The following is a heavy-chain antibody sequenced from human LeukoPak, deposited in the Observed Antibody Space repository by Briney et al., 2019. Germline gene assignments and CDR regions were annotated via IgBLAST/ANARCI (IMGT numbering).Heavy chain of an antibody. V-gene: IGHV4-59*08. J-gene: IGHJ4*02. Sequence: PSETLSLTCTVSSGSISSYYWSWMRQPPGEGVEWVGYIYYSGSTNYNRSIKSRVTISVDTSKNQFSLKLSSVTAADTAVYYYARHGPDCSGGSCYSLIDYWGQGTLVTVSS. CDR2: IYYSGST. CDR1: SGSISSYY. D-gene: IGHD2-15*01. CDR3: ARHGPDCSGGSCYSLIDY.